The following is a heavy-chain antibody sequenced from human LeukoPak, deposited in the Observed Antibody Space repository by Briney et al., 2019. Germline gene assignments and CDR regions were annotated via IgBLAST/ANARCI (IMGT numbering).Heavy chain of an antibody. V-gene: IGHV1-18*01. D-gene: IGHD6-19*01. CDR3: ARELSGYSSGNFDY. J-gene: IGHJ4*02. CDR2: ISGYNGKT. CDR1: GYTFTSYG. Sequence: ASVKVSCKASGYTFTSYGISWVRQAPGQGLEWMGWISGYNGKTNYAQKLQGRVTMTTDTSTSTAYMELRSLRSEDTAVYYCARELSGYSSGNFDYWGQGTLVTVSS.